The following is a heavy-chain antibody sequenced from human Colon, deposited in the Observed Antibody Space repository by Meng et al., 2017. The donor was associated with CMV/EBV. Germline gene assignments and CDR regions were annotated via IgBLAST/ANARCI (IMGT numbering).Heavy chain of an antibody. CDR3: ATDYGDYYFDC. Sequence: QLHLQESGPGLVKPSETLSLTCTVSGGSISSSTYYWGWIRQTPGKGLEWIGNIYYSGYTYYNPSLKSRLTISVDTSKNQFSLKLTSVTAADTAVYYCATDYGDYYFDCWGQGTLVTVSS. J-gene: IGHJ4*02. V-gene: IGHV4-39*07. D-gene: IGHD4-17*01. CDR2: IYYSGYT. CDR1: GGSISSSTYY.